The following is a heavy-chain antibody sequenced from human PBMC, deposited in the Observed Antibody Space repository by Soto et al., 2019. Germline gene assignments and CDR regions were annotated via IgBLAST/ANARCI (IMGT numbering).Heavy chain of an antibody. CDR2: SRDKAESHTT. Sequence: GGSLRLSCAASGFTFSDHYMDWVRQAPGKGLEWVARSRDKAESHTTEHAASVQGRFTISRDDSQNSLYLQMNSLKTEDTAIYYCARSARLSPFDTWGQGVLVTVSS. V-gene: IGHV3-72*01. CDR1: GFTFSDHY. J-gene: IGHJ5*02. CDR3: ARSARLSPFDT. D-gene: IGHD6-25*01.